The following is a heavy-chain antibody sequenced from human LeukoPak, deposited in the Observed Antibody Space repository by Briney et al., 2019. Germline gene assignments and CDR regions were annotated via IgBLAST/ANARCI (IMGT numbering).Heavy chain of an antibody. D-gene: IGHD3-22*01. CDR3: ARGEGYDSSGYYYGYFDY. CDR1: GYTFTSYG. Sequence: ASVKVSCKASGYTFTSYGISWVRQAPGQGLEWMGWISAYNGNTNYAQKLQGRVTMTTDTSTSTAYMELRSLRSDDTAVYYCARGEGYDSSGYYYGYFDYWGQGTLVTVSS. CDR2: ISAYNGNT. V-gene: IGHV1-18*01. J-gene: IGHJ4*02.